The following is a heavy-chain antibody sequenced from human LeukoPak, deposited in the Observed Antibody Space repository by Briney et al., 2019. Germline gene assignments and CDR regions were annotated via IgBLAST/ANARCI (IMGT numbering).Heavy chain of an antibody. J-gene: IGHJ3*02. V-gene: IGHV3-30-3*01. CDR1: GFTFSSYA. D-gene: IGHD6-13*01. CDR3: ARVYSSSWYEAFDI. CDR2: ISYDGSNK. Sequence: PGGSLRLPCAASGFTFSSYAMHWVRQAPGKGLEWVAVISYDGSNKYYADSVKGRFTISRDKSKNTLYLQMNSLRAEDTAVYYCARVYSSSWYEAFDIWGQGTMVTVSS.